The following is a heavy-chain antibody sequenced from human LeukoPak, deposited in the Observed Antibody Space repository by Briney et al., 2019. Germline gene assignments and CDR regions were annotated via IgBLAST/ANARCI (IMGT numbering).Heavy chain of an antibody. CDR3: AGEDNSSGYRPFDI. CDR1: GYTLTAYY. J-gene: IGHJ3*02. D-gene: IGHD3-22*01. V-gene: IGHV1-2*06. CDR2: INPNNGGT. Sequence: ASVRVSSMASGYTLTAYYIHWVRQAPGQGLEWMGRINPNNGGTNYAQKFQGRVTMTRDMSMSTAYMELSRLRSVDTAVYYCAGEDNSSGYRPFDIWGEGTMVTVPS.